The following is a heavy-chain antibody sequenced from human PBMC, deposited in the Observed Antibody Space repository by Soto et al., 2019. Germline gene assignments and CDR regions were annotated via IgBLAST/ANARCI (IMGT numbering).Heavy chain of an antibody. CDR2: IIPIFGTA. Sequence: ASVKVSCKASGGTFSSYAISWVRQAPGQGLEWMGGIIPIFGTANYAQKFQGRVTITADESTSTAYMELSSLRSEDTAVYYCARDWVVRSLFDIWGQGTMVTVSS. CDR1: GGTFSSYA. V-gene: IGHV1-69*13. D-gene: IGHD3-10*01. CDR3: ARDWVVRSLFDI. J-gene: IGHJ3*02.